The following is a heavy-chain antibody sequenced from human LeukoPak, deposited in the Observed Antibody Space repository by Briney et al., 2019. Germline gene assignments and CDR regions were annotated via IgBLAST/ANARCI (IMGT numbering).Heavy chain of an antibody. CDR3: ARDPQLVSYYYYYGMDV. J-gene: IGHJ6*02. V-gene: IGHV4-30-2*01. D-gene: IGHD6-13*01. Sequence: PSQTLSLTCTVSGGSISSGGYYWSWIRQPPGKGLEWIGYIYHSGSTYYNPSLKSRVTISVDRSKNQFSLKLSSVTAADTAVYYCARDPQLVSYYYYYGMDVWGQGTTVTVSS. CDR1: GGSISSGGYY. CDR2: IYHSGST.